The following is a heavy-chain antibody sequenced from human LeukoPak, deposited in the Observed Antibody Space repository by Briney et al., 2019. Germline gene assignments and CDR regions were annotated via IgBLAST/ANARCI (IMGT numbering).Heavy chain of an antibody. J-gene: IGHJ4*02. CDR1: GFTFSTYW. CDR2: LSSSSTYI. CDR3: ATDDYGGLDY. Sequence: GGSLRLSCAASGFTFSTYWMSWVRRTPGKGLEWVSSLSSSSTYIYYADSVKGRFTISRDNAKNSLYLQMNSLRAEDTAVYYCATDDYGGLDYWGQGTLVTVSS. V-gene: IGHV3-21*01. D-gene: IGHD4-23*01.